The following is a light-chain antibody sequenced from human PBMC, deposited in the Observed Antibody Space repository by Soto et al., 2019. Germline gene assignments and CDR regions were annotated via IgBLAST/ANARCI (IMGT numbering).Light chain of an antibody. J-gene: IGKJ1*01. CDR1: QSVSSN. V-gene: IGKV3-15*01. Sequence: IGVYQALATLSVSQGERATLSCRASQSVSSNLAWYQQKPGQAPRLLIYGASTRATGIPARFSGSGSGTEFTLTISSLQSEDFAVYYCQQYNNWTPWTFGQGTKVDIK. CDR2: GAS. CDR3: QQYNNWTPWT.